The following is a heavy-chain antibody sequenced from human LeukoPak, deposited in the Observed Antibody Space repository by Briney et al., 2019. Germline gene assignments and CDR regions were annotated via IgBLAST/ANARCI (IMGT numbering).Heavy chain of an antibody. CDR1: GYTFTSYG. D-gene: IGHD3-3*01. J-gene: IGHJ5*02. Sequence: ASVKVSCKASGYTFTSYGISWVRQAPGQGLEWMGWISAYNGNTNYAQKLQGRVTMTTDTSTSTAYMELRSPRSDDTAVYYCARDVLWGDFWSPDWFDPWGQGTLVTVSS. CDR3: ARDVLWGDFWSPDWFDP. V-gene: IGHV1-18*01. CDR2: ISAYNGNT.